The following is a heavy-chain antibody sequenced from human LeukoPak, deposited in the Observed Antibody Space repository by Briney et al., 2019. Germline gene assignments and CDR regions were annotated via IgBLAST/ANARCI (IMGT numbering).Heavy chain of an antibody. CDR1: GFTFDDYA. CDR3: AKGNRIALDGYFDY. J-gene: IGHJ4*02. Sequence: GGSLRLSCAASGFTFDDYAMHWVRQAPGKGLEWVSGISWNSGSIGYADSVKGRFTISRDNAKNSLYLQMNSLRAEDTALYYCAKGNRIALDGYFDYWGQGTLVTVSS. V-gene: IGHV3-9*01. CDR2: ISWNSGSI. D-gene: IGHD6-13*01.